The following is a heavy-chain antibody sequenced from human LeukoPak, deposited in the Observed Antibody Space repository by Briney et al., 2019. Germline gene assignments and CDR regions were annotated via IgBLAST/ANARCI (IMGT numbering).Heavy chain of an antibody. D-gene: IGHD3-10*01. CDR2: ISSSSSYI. CDR3: ARDRLSGSGSYPAWAHDY. V-gene: IGHV3-21*01. J-gene: IGHJ4*02. CDR1: GFTFSSYS. Sequence: GGSLRLSCAASGFTFSSYSMNWVRQAPGKGLEWVSSISSSSSYIYYADSVKGRFTISRDNAKNSLYLQMNSLRAEDTAVYYCARDRLSGSGSYPAWAHDYRGQGTLVTVSS.